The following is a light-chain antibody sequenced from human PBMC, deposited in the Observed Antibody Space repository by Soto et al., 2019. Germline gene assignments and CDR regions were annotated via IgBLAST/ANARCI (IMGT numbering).Light chain of an antibody. J-gene: IGLJ7*01. CDR1: SSNIGSNY. CDR2: RNN. CDR3: AAWDDSLPHAV. V-gene: IGLV1-47*01. Sequence: QSVLTQPPSASGTPGQRVTISCSGSSSNIGSNYVYWYQQLPGTAPKLLIYRNNQRPSGVPDRFSGSKSGTSASLAISGLRSEDEADYYCAAWDDSLPHAVFGGGTQLTVL.